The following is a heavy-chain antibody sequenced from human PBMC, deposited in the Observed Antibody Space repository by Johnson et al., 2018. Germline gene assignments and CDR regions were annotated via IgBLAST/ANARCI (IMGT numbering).Heavy chain of an antibody. D-gene: IGHD1-26*01. Sequence: QVQLVESGGGVVQPGRSLRLSCAASGFTFSSYALHWVRQAPGKGLEWVAVISYDGSNKYYADSVKGRFTISRDNSKNTLYLQKNSLGAEDTAVYSCARACGSYYDAFDIWGQGTMVTVSS. CDR1: GFTFSSYA. J-gene: IGHJ3*02. CDR2: ISYDGSNK. CDR3: ARACGSYYDAFDI. V-gene: IGHV3-30-3*01.